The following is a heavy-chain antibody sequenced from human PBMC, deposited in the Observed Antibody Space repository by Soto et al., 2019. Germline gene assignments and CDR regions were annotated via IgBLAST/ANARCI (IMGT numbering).Heavy chain of an antibody. J-gene: IGHJ4*02. CDR1: GFTFNSYW. CDR2: IKQDGSEK. Sequence: GGSLRLSCAASGFTFNSYWMSWVRRAPGKGLEWVANIKQDGSEKYYVDSVKGRFTISRDNAKNSLYLQMNSLRAEDTAVYYCARDSRGLFDYWGQGTLVTSPQ. CDR3: ARDSRGLFDY. V-gene: IGHV3-7*01.